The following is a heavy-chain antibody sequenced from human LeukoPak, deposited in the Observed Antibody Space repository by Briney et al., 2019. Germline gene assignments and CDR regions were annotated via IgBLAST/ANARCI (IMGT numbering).Heavy chain of an antibody. CDR1: GGTFSSYA. Sequence: ASVKVSCKASGGTFSSYAISWVRQAPGQGLEWMGRIIPILGIANYAQKFQGRVTITADKSTSTAYMELSSLRSEDTAVYYCARERCGGGSCYYFDYWGQGTLVTVSS. CDR2: IIPILGIA. V-gene: IGHV1-69*04. J-gene: IGHJ4*02. D-gene: IGHD2-15*01. CDR3: ARERCGGGSCYYFDY.